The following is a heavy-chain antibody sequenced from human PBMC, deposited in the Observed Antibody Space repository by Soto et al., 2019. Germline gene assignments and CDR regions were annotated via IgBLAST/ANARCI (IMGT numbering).Heavy chain of an antibody. J-gene: IGHJ6*02. V-gene: IGHV3-33*01. Sequence: QVQLVESGGGVVQPGGSLRLSCAASGFTFSSYGMHWVRQAPGKGLQWVALVWYDGSNQYYADSVNGRFTISRDNSKNTLHLQLNSLGAEDTAVYFCARDRQFWGGSYVVFAYKYGMDVWGQGTTVTVSS. CDR2: VWYDGSNQ. D-gene: IGHD3-3*01. CDR3: ARDRQFWGGSYVVFAYKYGMDV. CDR1: GFTFSSYG.